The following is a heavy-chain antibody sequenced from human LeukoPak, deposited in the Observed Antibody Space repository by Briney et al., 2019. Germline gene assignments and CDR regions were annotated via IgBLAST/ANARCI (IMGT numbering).Heavy chain of an antibody. CDR3: ARGKPGNPRSEWFDP. V-gene: IGHV4-34*01. J-gene: IGHJ5*02. D-gene: IGHD1-14*01. CDR2: INHSGST. CDR1: GGSFSGYY. Sequence: SETLSLTCAVYGGSFSGYYWSWIRQPPGKGREWVGEINHSGSTNYNPSLKSRVTISVDTSKNQFSLKLSSVTAADTAVYYCARGKPGNPRSEWFDPGGQGTLVTVSS.